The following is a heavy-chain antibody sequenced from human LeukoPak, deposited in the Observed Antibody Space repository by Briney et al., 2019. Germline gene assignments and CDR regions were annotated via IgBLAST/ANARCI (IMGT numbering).Heavy chain of an antibody. J-gene: IGHJ3*01. D-gene: IGHD3-9*01. Sequence: PSETLSLTCAVYGGSFSGYYWSWIRQPAGKGLEWIGRIYTSGSTNYNPSLKSRVTMSVDTSKNQFSLKLSSVTAADTAVYYCARDLYDILTGTHAFDVWGQGTMVTVSS. CDR1: GGSFSGYY. CDR2: IYTSGST. V-gene: IGHV4-4*07. CDR3: ARDLYDILTGTHAFDV.